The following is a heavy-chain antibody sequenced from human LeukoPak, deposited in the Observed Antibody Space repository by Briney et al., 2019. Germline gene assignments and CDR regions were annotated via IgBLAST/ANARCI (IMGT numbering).Heavy chain of an antibody. CDR3: ARVTYYYDSSGYYDYFDY. CDR2: ISSSSSYI. D-gene: IGHD3-22*01. V-gene: IGHV3-21*01. J-gene: IGHJ4*02. CDR1: GFTFSSYS. Sequence: PGGSLRLSCAASGFTFSSYSMNWVRQAPGKGLEWVSSISSSSSYIYYADSVKGRFTISRDNAKNSLYLQMNSLRAEDTAVYYCARVTYYYDSSGYYDYFDYWGQGTLVTVSS.